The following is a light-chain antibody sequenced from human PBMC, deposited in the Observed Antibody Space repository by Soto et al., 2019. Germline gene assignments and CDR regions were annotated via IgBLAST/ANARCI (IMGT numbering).Light chain of an antibody. J-gene: IGKJ1*01. CDR3: QQYNNWPQT. V-gene: IGKV3-15*01. CDR2: GAS. Sequence: EIVMTQSPATLSVSPGERATLSCRASQSVSSNLAWYQQKHGQAPRLLIYGASTRATGIPARFSGSGSGTEFSITISSLQSEDFAVYYCQQYNNWPQTFVQGTKVEIK. CDR1: QSVSSN.